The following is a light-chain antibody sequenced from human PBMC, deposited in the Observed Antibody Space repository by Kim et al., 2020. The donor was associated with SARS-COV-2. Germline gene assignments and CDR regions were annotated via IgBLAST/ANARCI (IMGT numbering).Light chain of an antibody. CDR1: QSVLFSSNNLNY. J-gene: IGKJ5*01. Sequence: ARINCKSSQSVLFSSNNLNYLAWYQQRPGQTPRLLIYWASTRDSGVPERFSVSGSGTDFTLTISSLQAEDVATYYCQQYYATPITFGQGIRLEIK. V-gene: IGKV4-1*01. CDR2: WAS. CDR3: QQYYATPIT.